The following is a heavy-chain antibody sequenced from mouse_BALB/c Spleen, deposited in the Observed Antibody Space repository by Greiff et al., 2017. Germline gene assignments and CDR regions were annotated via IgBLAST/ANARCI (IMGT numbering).Heavy chain of an antibody. V-gene: IGHV1-5*01. CDR2: IYPGNSDT. Sequence: VQLKQSGTVLARPGASVKMSCKASGYTFTSYWMHWVKQRPGQGLEWIGAIYPGNSDTSYNQKFKGKAKLTAVTSTSTAYMELSSLTNEDSAVYYCTRSITTVGYAMDYWGQGTSVTVSS. CDR3: TRSITTVGYAMDY. J-gene: IGHJ4*01. CDR1: GYTFTSYW. D-gene: IGHD1-1*01.